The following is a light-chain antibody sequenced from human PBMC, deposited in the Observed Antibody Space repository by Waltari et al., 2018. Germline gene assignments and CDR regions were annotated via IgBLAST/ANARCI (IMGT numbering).Light chain of an antibody. Sequence: DIQMTQSPSTLSASVGDRVTITCRASPGISSWLAWSQQKPGKAPKLLIYKASSLESGIPSRFSGSGSGTEFTLTISSLQPDDFATYYCQQYKNYSMYTFGQGTKLEIK. CDR2: KAS. CDR1: PGISSW. CDR3: QQYKNYSMYT. V-gene: IGKV1-5*03. J-gene: IGKJ2*01.